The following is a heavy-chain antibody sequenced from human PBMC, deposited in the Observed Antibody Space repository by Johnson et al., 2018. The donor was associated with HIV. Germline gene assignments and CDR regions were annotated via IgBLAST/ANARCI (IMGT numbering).Heavy chain of an antibody. CDR3: ALEAVRSTDAFDI. CDR2: IKQDGSEK. Sequence: VQLVESGGCLVQPGGSLRLSCAASGFTFSSYWMSWVRQSPGKGLECVANIKQDGSEKYYVDSVKGRFTISRDNAKNSLYLQTNSLRAEDTAVYYCALEAVRSTDAFDIWGQGTMVIVSS. CDR1: GFTFSSYW. D-gene: IGHD3-10*01. J-gene: IGHJ3*02. V-gene: IGHV3-7*05.